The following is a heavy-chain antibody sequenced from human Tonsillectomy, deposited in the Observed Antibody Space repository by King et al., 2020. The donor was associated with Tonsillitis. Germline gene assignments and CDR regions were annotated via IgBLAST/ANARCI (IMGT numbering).Heavy chain of an antibody. Sequence: QLVQSGAEVKKPGSSVKVSCKASGGTFSSYAISWVRHAPGQGREWMGGIIPTFDTRNYAQRFRDRVTISAEESTSTLYMEMSSLKSEDAAVYYCARGGMDRNWFDPWGQGTLVTVS. V-gene: IGHV1-69*12. CDR3: ARGGMDRNWFDP. CDR1: GGTFSSYA. D-gene: IGHD2-2*03. J-gene: IGHJ5*02. CDR2: IIPTFDTR.